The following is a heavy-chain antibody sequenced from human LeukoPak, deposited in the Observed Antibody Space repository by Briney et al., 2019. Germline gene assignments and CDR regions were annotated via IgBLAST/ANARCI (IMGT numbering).Heavy chain of an antibody. D-gene: IGHD3-10*01. J-gene: IGHJ4*02. CDR2: IYYSGST. Sequence: SETLSLTCAVSGGSISSYYWSWIRQPPGKGLEWIGYIYYSGSTNYNPSLTSRVTISLDTSKDQFSLRLSSVTAAGTAFYYCARESATSGSTDWGQGTLVTVSS. CDR1: GGSISSYY. CDR3: ARESATSGSTD. V-gene: IGHV4-59*12.